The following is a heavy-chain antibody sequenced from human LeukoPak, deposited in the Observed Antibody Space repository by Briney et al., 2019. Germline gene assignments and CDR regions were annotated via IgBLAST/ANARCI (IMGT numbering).Heavy chain of an antibody. Sequence: PGGSLRLSCAASGFTFSSYGMHWVRQAPGKGLEWVAVIWYDGSSKYYADSVKGRFTISRDSSKNTLYLQMNSLRAEDTAVYFCAREPSRGSYLDYWGQGTLVTVSS. J-gene: IGHJ4*02. CDR1: GFTFSSYG. V-gene: IGHV3-33*01. CDR2: IWYDGSSK. D-gene: IGHD3-16*01. CDR3: AREPSRGSYLDY.